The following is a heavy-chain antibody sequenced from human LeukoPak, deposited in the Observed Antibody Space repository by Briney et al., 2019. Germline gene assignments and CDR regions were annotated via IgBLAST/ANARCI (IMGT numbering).Heavy chain of an antibody. J-gene: IGHJ6*03. CDR1: GYTFTGYY. D-gene: IGHD5-12*01. CDR3: ARGGTSGYDLGYYYYYYYMDV. V-gene: IGHV1-2*02. CDR2: INPNSGAT. Sequence: ASVKVSCKASGYTFTGYYMHWVRQAPGQGLEWMGWINPNSGATNYAQKFQGRVTMTRDTSISTAYVELSRLRSDDTAVYYCARGGTSGYDLGYYYYYYYMDVWGKGTTVTVSS.